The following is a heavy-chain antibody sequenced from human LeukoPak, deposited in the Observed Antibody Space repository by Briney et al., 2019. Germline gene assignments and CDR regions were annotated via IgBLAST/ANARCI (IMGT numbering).Heavy chain of an antibody. CDR1: GGTFSSYP. D-gene: IGHD2-2*01. CDR2: IIPIFGTA. J-gene: IGHJ3*02. Sequence: SVKVSCKASGGTFSSYPFTWVRQAPGQGLEWMGGIIPIFGTANYAQKFQGRVTITTDESTSTAYMELSSLRSEDTAVYYCARRIVPAASDAFDIWGQGTMVTVSS. V-gene: IGHV1-69*05. CDR3: ARRIVPAASDAFDI.